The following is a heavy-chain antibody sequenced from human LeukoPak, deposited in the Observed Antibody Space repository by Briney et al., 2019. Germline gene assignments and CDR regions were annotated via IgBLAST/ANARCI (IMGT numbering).Heavy chain of an antibody. Sequence: ASVKVSCKASGYTFTGYYMHWVRQAPGQGLEWMGWINPNSGGTNDAQKFQGRVTMTRDTSISTAYMELSRLRSDDTAVYYCASSIAAAGRLLYYYYGMDVWGQGTTVTVSS. J-gene: IGHJ6*02. D-gene: IGHD6-13*01. CDR3: ASSIAAAGRLLYYYYGMDV. V-gene: IGHV1-2*02. CDR2: INPNSGGT. CDR1: GYTFTGYY.